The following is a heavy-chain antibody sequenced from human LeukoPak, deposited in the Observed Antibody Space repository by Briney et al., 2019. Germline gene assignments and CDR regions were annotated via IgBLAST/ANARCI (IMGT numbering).Heavy chain of an antibody. D-gene: IGHD3-9*01. CDR3: ARDVLRYFDWLFPHYYYGMDV. Sequence: ASVKVSCKASGHTFTSYGISWVRQAPGQGLEWMGWISAYNGNTNYAQKLQGRVTMTTDTSTSTAYMELRSLRSDDTAVYYCARDVLRYFDWLFPHYYYGMDVWGQGTTVTVSS. J-gene: IGHJ6*02. CDR1: GHTFTSYG. CDR2: ISAYNGNT. V-gene: IGHV1-18*01.